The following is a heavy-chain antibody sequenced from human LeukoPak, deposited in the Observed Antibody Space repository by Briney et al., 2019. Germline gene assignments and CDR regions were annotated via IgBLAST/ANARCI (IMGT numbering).Heavy chain of an antibody. CDR2: INHSGST. Sequence: SETLSLTCAVYGGSFSGYYWSWIRQPPGKGLEWIGEINHSGSTNYNPSLKSRVTISVDTSKNQFSLKLSSVTAADTAVYYCATISGPPAFDIWGQGTMVTVSS. J-gene: IGHJ3*02. V-gene: IGHV4-34*01. CDR1: GGSFSGYY. CDR3: ATISGPPAFDI. D-gene: IGHD2-2*02.